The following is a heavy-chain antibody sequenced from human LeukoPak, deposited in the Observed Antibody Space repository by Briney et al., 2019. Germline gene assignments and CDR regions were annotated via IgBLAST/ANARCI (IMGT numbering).Heavy chain of an antibody. CDR2: IYYSGST. CDR3: ARVMYSSGWYFAFDI. V-gene: IGHV4-39*01. J-gene: IGHJ3*02. Sequence: PSETLSLTCTVSGGSISSSSYYWGWIRQPPGKGLEWIGSIYYSGSTYYNPSLKSRVTISVDTSKNQFSLKLSSVTAADTAVYYCARVMYSSGWYFAFDIWGQGKMVTVSS. CDR1: GGSISSSSYY. D-gene: IGHD6-19*01.